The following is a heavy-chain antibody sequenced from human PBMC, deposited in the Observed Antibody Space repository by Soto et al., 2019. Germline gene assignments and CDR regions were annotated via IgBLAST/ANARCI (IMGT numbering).Heavy chain of an antibody. CDR1: GGTFSSYT. D-gene: IGHD2-21*02. CDR2: IIPILGIA. Sequence: QVQLVQSGAEVKKPGSSVKVSCKASGGTFSSYTISWVRQAPGQGLEWMGRIIPILGIANYAQKFQGRVTITADKSTSTAYMELSSLRSEDTAVYYCASLRCCGGDCYTDYWGQGTLVTVSS. CDR3: ASLRCCGGDCYTDY. V-gene: IGHV1-69*02. J-gene: IGHJ4*02.